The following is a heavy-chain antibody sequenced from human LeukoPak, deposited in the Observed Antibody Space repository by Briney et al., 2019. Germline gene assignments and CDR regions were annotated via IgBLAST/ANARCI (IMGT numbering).Heavy chain of an antibody. Sequence: PGGSLRLSCAASGFTFNNYGMHWVRQAPGKGLEWVAFIRFDGSNKYYADSVKGRFTISRDNSENTLFLQMNSLKTEDTAVYYCAKMGMSRGWNWGQGTLVTVSS. CDR2: IRFDGSNK. CDR3: AKMGMSRGWN. V-gene: IGHV3-30*02. CDR1: GFTFNNYG. D-gene: IGHD6-19*01. J-gene: IGHJ4*02.